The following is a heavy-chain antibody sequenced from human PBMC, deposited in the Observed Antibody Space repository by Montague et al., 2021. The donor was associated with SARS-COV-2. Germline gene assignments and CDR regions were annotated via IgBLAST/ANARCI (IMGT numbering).Heavy chain of an antibody. J-gene: IGHJ4*02. D-gene: IGHD7-27*01. CDR3: AKDKWGGLDY. V-gene: IGHV3-7*01. CDR1: GFTFSTYW. CDR2: IKEDGTEK. Sequence: SLRLSCAASGFTFSTYWMSWVRQVPGKGLEWVANIKEDGTEKYYVDSVKGRFTISRDNAKSSLFLHMNSLRADDTAVCYCAKDKWGGLDYWGQGTLVTVSS.